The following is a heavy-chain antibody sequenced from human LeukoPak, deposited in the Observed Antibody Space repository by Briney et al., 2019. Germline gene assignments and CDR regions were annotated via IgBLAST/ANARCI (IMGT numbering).Heavy chain of an antibody. CDR2: ISASGDVT. CDR1: GFSFSAYP. J-gene: IGHJ4*02. CDR3: AKANSGSYYDY. Sequence: PGGSLRLSCAASGFSFSAYPMGWVRQAPGKGLQWLSGISASGDVTFHADRVKGRFAISRDNSKNTLYLQMTGLRAGDTAVYYCAKANSGSYYDYWGQGTLVTVSS. V-gene: IGHV3-23*01. D-gene: IGHD1-26*01.